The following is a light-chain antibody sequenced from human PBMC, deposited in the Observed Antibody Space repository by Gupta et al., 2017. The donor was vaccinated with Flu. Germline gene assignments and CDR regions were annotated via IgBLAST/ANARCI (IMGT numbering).Light chain of an antibody. CDR2: ENN. Sequence: SSFNVGNNYVSWYQHLPGTAPKLLIYENNKRPSGIPDRFSDSKSGTSATLGISGLQTGDEADYFCGTWDSSLSAGVFGGGTKLTVL. J-gene: IGLJ3*02. CDR3: GTWDSSLSAGV. CDR1: SFNVGNNY. V-gene: IGLV1-51*02.